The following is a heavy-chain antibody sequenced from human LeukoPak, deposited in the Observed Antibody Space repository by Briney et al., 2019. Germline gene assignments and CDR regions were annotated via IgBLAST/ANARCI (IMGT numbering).Heavy chain of an antibody. J-gene: IGHJ3*02. V-gene: IGHV1-69*02. D-gene: IGHD3-22*01. CDR2: IIPILGIA. Sequence: SVKVSCKASGGTFSSYTISWVRQAPGQGLEWMGRIIPILGIANYAQKFQGRVTITADKSTNTAYMELSSLRSEDTAVYYCARANSDYYDSSGYYGYAFDIWGQGTMVTVSS. CDR3: ARANSDYYDSSGYYGYAFDI. CDR1: GGTFSSYT.